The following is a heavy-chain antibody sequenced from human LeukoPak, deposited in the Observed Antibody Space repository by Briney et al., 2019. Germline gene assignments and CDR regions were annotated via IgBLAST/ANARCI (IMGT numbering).Heavy chain of an antibody. Sequence: GGSLRLPCAASTFTFSSYAMSWVRQAPGKGLEWVSAISAGADSTYYADSVQGRFTISRDNSKNTLFLQMSGLRAEDTAVYLCARGAYGDYDSWGQGTPVTVSS. CDR2: ISAGADST. V-gene: IGHV3-23*01. CDR3: ARGAYGDYDS. D-gene: IGHD4-17*01. J-gene: IGHJ5*01. CDR1: TFTFSSYA.